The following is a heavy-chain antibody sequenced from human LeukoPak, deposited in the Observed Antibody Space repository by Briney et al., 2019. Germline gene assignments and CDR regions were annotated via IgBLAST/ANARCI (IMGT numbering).Heavy chain of an antibody. D-gene: IGHD2-2*01. CDR3: AAWSPNRKVVPAAYYYYGMDV. CDR2: IVVGSGNT. CDR1: GFTFTSSA. Sequence: ASVKVSCKASGFTFTSSAVQWVRQARGQRLEWIGWIVVGSGNTNYAQKFQERVTITRDMSTSTAYMKLSSLRSEDTAVYYCAAWSPNRKVVPAAYYYYGMDVWGQGTTVTVSS. J-gene: IGHJ6*02. V-gene: IGHV1-58*01.